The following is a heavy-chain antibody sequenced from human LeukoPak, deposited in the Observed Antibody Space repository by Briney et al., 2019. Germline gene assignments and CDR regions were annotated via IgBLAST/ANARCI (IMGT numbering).Heavy chain of an antibody. CDR1: GFTFSSYS. V-gene: IGHV3-21*01. J-gene: IGHJ4*02. CDR3: ARDGRYSSGWLDY. Sequence: PGGSLRLSCAASGFTFSSYSMNWVRQAPGKGLEWVSSISSSSSYIYYADSVKGRFTISRDNAKNSLYLQMNSLRAEDTAVYYCARDGRYSSGWLDYWGQGTLVTASS. D-gene: IGHD6-19*01. CDR2: ISSSSSYI.